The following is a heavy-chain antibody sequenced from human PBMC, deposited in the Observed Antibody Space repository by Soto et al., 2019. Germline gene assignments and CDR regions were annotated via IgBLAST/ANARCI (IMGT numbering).Heavy chain of an antibody. CDR1: GFTLSGSA. J-gene: IGHJ4*02. D-gene: IGHD4-17*01. CDR2: IRSKSNNYAT. V-gene: IGHV3-73*01. Sequence: EVQLVESGGGLVQPGGSLKLSCAVSGFTLSGSAMHWVRQASGKGLEWVGRIRSKSNNYATAYAASVKGRFTISRDDSKNTAYLQMNSLKTEDTAVYYCTRGYGDYVRDYWGQGTLVTVSS. CDR3: TRGYGDYVRDY.